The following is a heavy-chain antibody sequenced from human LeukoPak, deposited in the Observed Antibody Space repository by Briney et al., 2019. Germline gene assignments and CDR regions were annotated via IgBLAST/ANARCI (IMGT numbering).Heavy chain of an antibody. CDR3: ASYGSANL. CDR1: GFNFRSFE. Sequence: GGSLRLSCTSSGFNFRSFEMNLLRQAPGKGLKWVAYISSSGDTISYADSVRGRFTVSRDNTKDSLHLQMNSLRGEDTAFYYCASYGSANLWGLGTLVTVSS. CDR2: ISSSGDTI. J-gene: IGHJ5*02. V-gene: IGHV3-48*03. D-gene: IGHD3-10*01.